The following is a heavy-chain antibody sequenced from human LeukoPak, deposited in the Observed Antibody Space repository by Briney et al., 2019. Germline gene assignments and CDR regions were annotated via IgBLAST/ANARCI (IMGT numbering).Heavy chain of an antibody. Sequence: ASVKASCKASGYTFTRYDINWVRQSTGQGLEWMGWVNLKSGNTGSAQKFQGRVTITRDTSINTAYMELSSLRPEDTGVYYCARVDCSPDSWGQGTLVTVSS. CDR2: VNLKSGNT. V-gene: IGHV1-8*03. CDR1: GYTFTRYD. D-gene: IGHD2-15*01. J-gene: IGHJ4*02. CDR3: ARVDCSPDS.